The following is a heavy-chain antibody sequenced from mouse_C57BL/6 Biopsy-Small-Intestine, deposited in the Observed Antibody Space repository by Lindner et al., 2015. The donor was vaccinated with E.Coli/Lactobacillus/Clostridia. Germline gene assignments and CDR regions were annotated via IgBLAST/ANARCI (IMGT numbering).Heavy chain of an antibody. V-gene: IGHV1S135*01. Sequence: VQLQESGPELVKPRASVKMSCKASGYSFTGNNMHWVKQSHGQSLEWIGYIDPYNGATSYNQKFKGKATLTVDKSSSTAYVQLNSLTSEDSAVYYCARLGTGYYFDYWGQGTTLTVSS. D-gene: IGHD4-1*01. CDR2: IDPYNGAT. CDR1: GYSFTGNN. J-gene: IGHJ2*01. CDR3: ARLGTGYYFDY.